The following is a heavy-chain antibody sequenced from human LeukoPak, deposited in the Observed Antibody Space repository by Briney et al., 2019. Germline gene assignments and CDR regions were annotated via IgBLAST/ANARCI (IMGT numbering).Heavy chain of an antibody. D-gene: IGHD3-22*01. CDR2: MSYDGSKK. V-gene: IGHV3-30*18. CDR3: AKGDYYESSAYAPNFDY. Sequence: PGGSLRLSCAASGFTIRNYGFHWVRQAPGKGLEWVAIMSYDGSKKYYGDSVEGRFSISRDNSKNTVYLQMNSLRAEDTAVYYCAKGDYYESSAYAPNFDYWGQGTRVTVSS. J-gene: IGHJ4*02. CDR1: GFTIRNYG.